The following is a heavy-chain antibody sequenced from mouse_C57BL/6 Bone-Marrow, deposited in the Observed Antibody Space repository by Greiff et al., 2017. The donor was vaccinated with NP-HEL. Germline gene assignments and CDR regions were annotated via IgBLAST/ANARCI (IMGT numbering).Heavy chain of an antibody. CDR1: GYSITSGYY. J-gene: IGHJ2*01. V-gene: IGHV3-6*01. Sequence: EVQLQESGPGLVKPSQSLSLTCSVTGYSITSGYYWNWIRQFPGNKLEWMGYISYDGSNNYNPSLKNRISITRDTSKNQFFLKLNSVTTEDTATYYCVHDGYTGDYWGQGTTLTVSS. CDR2: ISYDGSN. CDR3: VHDGYTGDY. D-gene: IGHD2-3*01.